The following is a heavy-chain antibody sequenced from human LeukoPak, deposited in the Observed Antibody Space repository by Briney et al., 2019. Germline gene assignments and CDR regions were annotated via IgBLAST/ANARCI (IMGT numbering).Heavy chain of an antibody. CDR3: ARGRRWSYYFDY. CDR2: TNHSGST. D-gene: IGHD1-26*01. Sequence: PSETLSLTCAVYGGSFSGYYWSWIRQPPGKGLEWIGETNHSGSTNYNPSLKSRVTISVDTSKNQFSLKLSSVTAADTAVYYCARGRRWSYYFDYWGQGTLVTVSS. CDR1: GGSFSGYY. V-gene: IGHV4-34*01. J-gene: IGHJ4*02.